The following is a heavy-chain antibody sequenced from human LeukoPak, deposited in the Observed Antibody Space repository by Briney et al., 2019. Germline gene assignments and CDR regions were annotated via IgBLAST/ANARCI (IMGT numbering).Heavy chain of an antibody. D-gene: IGHD3-9*01. J-gene: IGHJ4*02. CDR3: ARGSPLRYFDWLVPSKPFDY. V-gene: IGHV1-46*01. CDR2: INPSGGST. Sequence: ASVKVSCKASGYTFTSYYMHWVRQAPGQGLEWMGIINPSGGSTSYAQKFPGRVTMTRDTSTSTVYMELSSLRSEDTAVYYCARGSPLRYFDWLVPSKPFDYWGQGTLVTVSS. CDR1: GYTFTSYY.